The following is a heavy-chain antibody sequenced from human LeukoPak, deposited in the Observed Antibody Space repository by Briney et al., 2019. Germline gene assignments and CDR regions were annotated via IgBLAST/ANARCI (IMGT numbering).Heavy chain of an antibody. J-gene: IGHJ4*02. CDR1: GFTFSSYA. CDR3: AKGSSGSRPYYFDY. V-gene: IGHV3-23*01. D-gene: IGHD3-22*01. CDR2: ITDSGGST. Sequence: GSLRLSCAASGFTFSSYAMSWVRQAPGEGLEWVSAITDSGGSTYYADSVKGRFAISRDNSKNTLYLQMNTLRAEDTAIYYCAKGSSGSRPYYFDYWGQGTLVTVSS.